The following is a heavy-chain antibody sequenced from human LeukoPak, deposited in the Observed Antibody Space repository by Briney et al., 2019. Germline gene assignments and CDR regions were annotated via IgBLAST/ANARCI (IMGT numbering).Heavy chain of an antibody. CDR3: AKDQVKIEMATINLADY. CDR2: IGGSGGST. D-gene: IGHD5-24*01. V-gene: IGHV3-23*01. J-gene: IGHJ4*02. CDR1: GFTFSSYA. Sequence: GGSLRLSCAASGFTFSSYAMSWVRQAPGKGLEWVSAIGGSGGSTYYADSVKGRFTISRDNSKNTLYLQMNSLRAEDTAVYYCAKDQVKIEMATINLADYWGQGTLVTVSS.